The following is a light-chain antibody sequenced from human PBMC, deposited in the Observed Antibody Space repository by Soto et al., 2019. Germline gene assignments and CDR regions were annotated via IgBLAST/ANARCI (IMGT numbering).Light chain of an antibody. CDR1: QSISSNY. CDR2: GAS. Sequence: EIVLTQSPGTLSLSPGERATLSCRASQSISSNYLAWYHQTPSQAPRLLIHGASRRAYGIPDRFSGSGSGTDFTLTISRLESQDFAVYYCQQYGSSPLTFGGGTKVEI. V-gene: IGKV3-20*01. J-gene: IGKJ4*01. CDR3: QQYGSSPLT.